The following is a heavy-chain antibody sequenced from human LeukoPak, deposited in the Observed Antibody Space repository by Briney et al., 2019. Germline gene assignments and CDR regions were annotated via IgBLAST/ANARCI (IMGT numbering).Heavy chain of an antibody. CDR3: ARGQGAVAGTSGWFDP. J-gene: IGHJ5*02. D-gene: IGHD6-19*01. CDR2: MNPNSGNT. CDR1: GYTFTSYD. V-gene: IGHV1-8*01. Sequence: GASVKVSCKASGYTFTSYDINWVRQATGQGLEWMGWMNPNSGNTGYAQKFQGRVTMTRNTSISTAYMELSSLRSEDTAVYYCARGQGAVAGTSGWFDPWGQGTLVTVSS.